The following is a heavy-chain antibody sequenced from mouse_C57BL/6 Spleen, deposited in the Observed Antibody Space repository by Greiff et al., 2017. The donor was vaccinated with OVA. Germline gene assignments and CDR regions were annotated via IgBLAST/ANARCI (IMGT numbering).Heavy chain of an antibody. Sequence: EVKLVESGGGLVQPGGSMKLSCVASGFTFSNYWMNWVRQSPEKGLEWVAQIRLKSDNYATHYAESVKGRFTISRDDSKSSVYLQMNNLRAEDTGIYYCTGLGPYFDYWGQGTTLTVSS. CDR3: TGLGPYFDY. D-gene: IGHD4-1*01. CDR2: IRLKSDNYAT. V-gene: IGHV6-3*01. CDR1: GFTFSNYW. J-gene: IGHJ2*01.